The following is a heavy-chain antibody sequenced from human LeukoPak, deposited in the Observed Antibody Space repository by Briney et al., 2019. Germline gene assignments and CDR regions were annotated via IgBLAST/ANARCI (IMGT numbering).Heavy chain of an antibody. V-gene: IGHV3-20*04. J-gene: IGHJ4*02. Sequence: GGSLRLSCAASGFTFNNAWMTWVRQAPGKGLEWVSGMSWNGGTTGYADSVKGRFTISRDNAKNSLYLHMNSLRAEDTALYSCARDRSYGAFDYWGQGTLVTVSS. D-gene: IGHD1-26*01. CDR3: ARDRSYGAFDY. CDR1: GFTFNNAW. CDR2: MSWNGGTT.